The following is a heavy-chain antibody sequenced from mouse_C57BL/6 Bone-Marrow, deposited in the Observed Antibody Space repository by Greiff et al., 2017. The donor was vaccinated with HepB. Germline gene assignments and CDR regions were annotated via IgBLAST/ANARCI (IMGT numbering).Heavy chain of an antibody. J-gene: IGHJ4*01. V-gene: IGHV5-6*01. CDR1: GFTFSSYG. CDR2: ISSGGSYT. Sequence: EVKLVESGGDLVKPGGSLKLSCAASGFTFSSYGMSWVRQTPDKRLEWVATISSGGSYTYYPDSVKGRFTISRDNAKNTLYLQMSSLKSEDTAMYYCARTRGYYAMDYWGQGTSVTVSS. CDR3: ARTRGYYAMDY.